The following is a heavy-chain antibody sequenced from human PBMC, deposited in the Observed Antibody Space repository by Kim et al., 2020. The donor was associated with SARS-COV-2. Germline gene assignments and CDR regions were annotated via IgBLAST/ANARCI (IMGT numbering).Heavy chain of an antibody. D-gene: IGHD4-17*01. J-gene: IGHJ4*02. CDR2: IYYSGST. Sequence: SETLSLTCTVSGGSISSYYWSWIRQPPGKGLEWIGYIYYSGSTNYNPSLKSRVTISVDTSKNQFSLKLSSVTAADTAVYYCARLTVTPFCFDYWGQGTLVTVSS. CDR1: GGSISSYY. CDR3: ARLTVTPFCFDY. V-gene: IGHV4-59*08.